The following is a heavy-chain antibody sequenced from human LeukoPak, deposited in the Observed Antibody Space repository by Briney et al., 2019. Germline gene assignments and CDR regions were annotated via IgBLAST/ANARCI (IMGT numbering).Heavy chain of an antibody. CDR1: GGSISSSSYY. D-gene: IGHD6-13*01. CDR2: VYYSGNT. J-gene: IGHJ4*02. CDR3: ARTGIATAATED. V-gene: IGHV4-39*07. Sequence: PSETLSLTCTVSGGSISSSSYYWGWIRQPPGKGLEWIGTVYYSGNTYYSPSLKSRVTMSLDTSKNQFSLKMTSVTAADTAVYYCARTGIATAATEDWGQGTLVTVSS.